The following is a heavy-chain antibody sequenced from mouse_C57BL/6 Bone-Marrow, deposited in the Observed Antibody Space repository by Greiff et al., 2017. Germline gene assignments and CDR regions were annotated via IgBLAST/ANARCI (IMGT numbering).Heavy chain of an antibody. CDR1: GYTFTSYG. CDR3: ARVYYYGSSDYFDY. Sequence: QVQLQQPGAELARPGASVKLSCKASGYTFTSYGISWVKQRTGQGLEWIGDIYPRSGNTYYNEKFKGKATLTADKSSSTAYMELRSLTSEDSAVYFCARVYYYGSSDYFDYWGQGTTLTVSS. CDR2: IYPRSGNT. D-gene: IGHD1-1*01. V-gene: IGHV1-81*01. J-gene: IGHJ2*01.